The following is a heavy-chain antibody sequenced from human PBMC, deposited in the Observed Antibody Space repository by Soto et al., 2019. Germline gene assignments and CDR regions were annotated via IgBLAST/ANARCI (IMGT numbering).Heavy chain of an antibody. Sequence: QVQLQESGPGLVKSSETLSFSCSVSGGSISRDNYYWGWIRQTPGKGLEWIGSIYHSGNTYYNPSPKGRLTISVPTSKSRFCLTLSSVIPAVSAVYVCARQIRYTYGYFPRYVDQWRQATRFTSSS. CDR1: GGSISRDNYY. CDR2: IYHSGNT. V-gene: IGHV4-39*01. J-gene: IGHJ4*02. D-gene: IGHD5-18*01. CDR3: ARQIRYTYGYFPRYVDQ.